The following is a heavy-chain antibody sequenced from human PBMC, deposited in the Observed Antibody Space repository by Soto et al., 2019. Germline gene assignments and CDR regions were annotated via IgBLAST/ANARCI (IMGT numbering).Heavy chain of an antibody. CDR1: GIIFSNYA. Sequence: QLVESGGGLVQPGGSLRLSCAASGIIFSNYAMSWVRQAPGKGLEWVSSINSSGGSTHYADSVKGCFTISRDNSKNTLFLQMNSLRVEDTAVYYCAKDLRGYLWGRGTLVTVSS. CDR3: AKDLRGYL. J-gene: IGHJ2*01. CDR2: INSSGGST. V-gene: IGHV3-23*04.